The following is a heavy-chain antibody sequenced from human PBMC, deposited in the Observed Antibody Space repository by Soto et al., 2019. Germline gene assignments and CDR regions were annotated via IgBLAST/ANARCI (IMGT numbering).Heavy chain of an antibody. CDR1: GDSISNGRYY. V-gene: IGHV4-31*03. CDR3: ARAREYYDSEFDP. J-gene: IGHJ5*02. Sequence: PSETLSLTCTVSGDSISNGRYYWSWIRQHPGKGLEWIGYISYNGRPFYNPSLEGRLTLSLDTSENQFSLKLSSVSAADTAIYYCARAREYYDSEFDPWGQGTLVTVSS. D-gene: IGHD3-22*01. CDR2: ISYNGRP.